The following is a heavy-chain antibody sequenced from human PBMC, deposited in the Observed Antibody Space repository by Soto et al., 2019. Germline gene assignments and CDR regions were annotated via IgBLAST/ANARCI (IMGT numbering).Heavy chain of an antibody. D-gene: IGHD2-8*02. CDR2: INHSGST. Sequence: QVQLQQWGAGLLKPSETLSLTCAVYGGSFSGYYWTWIRQPPGTGLDWIGEINHSGSTNYNPSLKSRVTISVDTSKHQFSLKLTSVTAADTAVYYCARYKITGIFDYWGQGTRVTVSS. CDR1: GGSFSGYY. CDR3: ARYKITGIFDY. V-gene: IGHV4-34*01. J-gene: IGHJ4*02.